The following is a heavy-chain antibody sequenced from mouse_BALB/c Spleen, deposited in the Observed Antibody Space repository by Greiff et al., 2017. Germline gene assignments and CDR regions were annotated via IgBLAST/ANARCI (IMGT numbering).Heavy chain of an antibody. V-gene: IGHV1-7*01. CDR1: GYTFTSYW. Sequence: QVQLQQSGAELAKPGASVKMFCKASGYTFTSYWMHWVKQRPGQGLEWIGYINPSTGYTEYNQKFKDKATLTADKSSSTAYMQLSSLTSEDSAVYYCARMGGTAPYAMDYWGQGTSVTVSS. CDR3: ARMGGTAPYAMDY. D-gene: IGHD1-2*01. J-gene: IGHJ4*01. CDR2: INPSTGYT.